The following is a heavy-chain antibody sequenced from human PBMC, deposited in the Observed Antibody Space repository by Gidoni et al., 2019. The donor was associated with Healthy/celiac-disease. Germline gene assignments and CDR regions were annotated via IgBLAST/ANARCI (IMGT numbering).Heavy chain of an antibody. J-gene: IGHJ4*02. CDR1: GYTFTSYY. V-gene: IGHV1-46*01. CDR3: ARDGALYDSSVLADY. CDR2: INPSGGST. Sequence: VQLVQSGAEVKKPGASVKVSCKASGYTFTSYYMPWVRQAPGQGLEWMGIINPSGGSTSYAQKCQGRVTMTRDTSTSTVYMELSSLRSEDTAVYYCARDGALYDSSVLADYWGQGTLVTVSS. D-gene: IGHD3-22*01.